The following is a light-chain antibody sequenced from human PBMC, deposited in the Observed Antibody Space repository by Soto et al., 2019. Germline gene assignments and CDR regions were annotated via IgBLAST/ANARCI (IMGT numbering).Light chain of an antibody. CDR2: DAS. CDR3: QQRSNWPPPLT. J-gene: IGKJ4*01. Sequence: EIVLTQSPATLSLSPGERATLSCRASQSVSSYLAWYQQKPGQAPRLLIYDASKRATGIPARFSGSGSGTDFTLNISSLEPEDFAVYYCQQRSNWPPPLTFGGGTKVEIK. V-gene: IGKV3-11*01. CDR1: QSVSSY.